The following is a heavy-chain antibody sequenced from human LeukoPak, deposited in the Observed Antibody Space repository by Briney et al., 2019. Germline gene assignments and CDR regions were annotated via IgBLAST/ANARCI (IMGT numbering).Heavy chain of an antibody. J-gene: IGHJ4*02. CDR2: INPNSGDT. V-gene: IGHV1-2*02. CDR3: ARGHTSMGFLDY. CDR1: GYTFTGYY. Sequence: ASVRVSCKASGYTFTGYYMHWVRQAPGQGLEWMGWINPNSGDTNYAQKFQGRVTMTRDTSISTAYMELSSLRSDDTAIYYCARGHTSMGFLDYWGQGTLVTVSS. D-gene: IGHD5-18*01.